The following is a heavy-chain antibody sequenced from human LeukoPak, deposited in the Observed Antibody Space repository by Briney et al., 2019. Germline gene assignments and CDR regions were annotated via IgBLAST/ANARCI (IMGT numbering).Heavy chain of an antibody. CDR1: GFTFSSYA. CDR2: ISNPGGST. CDR3: AKNMGSTGYYTTYY. Sequence: GGSLRLSCAASGFTFSSYAMSWVRQAPGKGLEWVSVISNPGGSTYYADSVKGRLTISRDNSKNTLYLQMNSLRAEDTAVYYCAKNMGSTGYYTTYYWGQGGLGSVSS. V-gene: IGHV3-23*01. J-gene: IGHJ4*02. D-gene: IGHD3/OR15-3a*01.